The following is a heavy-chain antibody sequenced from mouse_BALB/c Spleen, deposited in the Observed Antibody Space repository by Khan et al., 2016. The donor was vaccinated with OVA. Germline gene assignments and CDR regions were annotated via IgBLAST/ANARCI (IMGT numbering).Heavy chain of an antibody. D-gene: IGHD2-14*01. CDR3: VRDGAYYRSDGWFAY. CDR2: INPSNGYT. CDR1: GYTFTSYT. Sequence: QVQLKQSGAELARPGASVKMSCKASGYTFTSYTIHWIKLRPGQGLEWIGYINPSNGYTNYNQKFKDKATLTADKSSTTAYMQLSSLTSDDSAVYNGVRDGAYYRSDGWFAYWGQGTLVTVSA. V-gene: IGHV1-4*01. J-gene: IGHJ3*01.